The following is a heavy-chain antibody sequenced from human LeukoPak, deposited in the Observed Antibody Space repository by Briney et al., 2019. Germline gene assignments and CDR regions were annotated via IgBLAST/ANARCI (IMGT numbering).Heavy chain of an antibody. Sequence: PGGSLRLSCAASGFTFSDYYMSWLRQAPGKALEWVAYITSSGSAIYYADSVKGRFTISRDNAKNSLYLQMNGLTADDTAIYYCASDMVATSGDYWGQGTLVTVSS. CDR1: GFTFSDYY. V-gene: IGHV3-11*01. CDR3: ASDMVATSGDY. CDR2: ITSSGSAI. D-gene: IGHD5-12*01. J-gene: IGHJ4*02.